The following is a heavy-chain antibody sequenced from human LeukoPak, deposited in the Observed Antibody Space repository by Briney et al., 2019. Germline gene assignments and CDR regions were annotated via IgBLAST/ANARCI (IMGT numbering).Heavy chain of an antibody. V-gene: IGHV5-51*01. CDR1: GYSFTSYW. Sequence: GESLKISCKGSGYSFTSYWIGWVRQMPGKGLEWMGIIYPDDSDTRHSPSFQGQVTISADKSISTAYLQWSSLKASDTAMYYCATSSRLSGWQGAFDIWGQGTMVTVSS. J-gene: IGHJ3*02. D-gene: IGHD6-19*01. CDR3: ATSSRLSGWQGAFDI. CDR2: IYPDDSDT.